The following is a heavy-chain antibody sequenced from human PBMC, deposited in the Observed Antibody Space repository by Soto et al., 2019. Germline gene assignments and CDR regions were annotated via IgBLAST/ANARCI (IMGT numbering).Heavy chain of an antibody. CDR3: ERGYSSGPDY. CDR2: INSDGSTT. V-gene: IGHV3-74*01. J-gene: IGHJ4*02. D-gene: IGHD6-19*01. Sequence: GGSLRLSCAASGFTFRDHWMHWVRQAPGKGLVWVSRINSDGSTTTYADSVKGRFTISRDNAKSTLYLQLNSLRAEDTALYYCERGYSSGPDYWGQGTLVTAPQ. CDR1: GFTFRDHW.